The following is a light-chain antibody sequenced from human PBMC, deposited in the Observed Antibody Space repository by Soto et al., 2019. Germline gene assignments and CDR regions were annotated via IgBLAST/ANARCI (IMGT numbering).Light chain of an antibody. CDR1: SSDVGGYDY. V-gene: IGLV2-14*01. J-gene: IGLJ1*01. CDR2: EVN. CDR3: SSYSTTSTLV. Sequence: QSALTQPASVSGSPGQSVTISCTGASSDVGGYDYVSWYQQHPGKAPKLILFEVNNRPSGVSNHFSGSKSGNTASLIISGLQADDEADYYCSSYSTTSTLVFGSGTKGPS.